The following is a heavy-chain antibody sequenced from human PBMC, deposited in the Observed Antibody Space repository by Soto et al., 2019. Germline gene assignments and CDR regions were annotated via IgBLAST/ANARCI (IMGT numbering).Heavy chain of an antibody. Sequence: ASVKVSCKASGYTFTGYYMHWLRQAPGQGLEWMGWINPNSGGTNYAQKFQGWVTMTRDTSISTAYMELSRLRSDDTAVYYCARDAYYYDSSGFGDAFDIWGQGTMVTVSS. V-gene: IGHV1-2*04. CDR3: ARDAYYYDSSGFGDAFDI. D-gene: IGHD3-22*01. CDR2: INPNSGGT. J-gene: IGHJ3*02. CDR1: GYTFTGYY.